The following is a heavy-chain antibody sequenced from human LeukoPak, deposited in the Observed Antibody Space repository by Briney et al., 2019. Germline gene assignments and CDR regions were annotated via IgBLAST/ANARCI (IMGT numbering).Heavy chain of an antibody. CDR2: IYYSGST. V-gene: IGHV4-59*01. CDR1: GGSISSYY. CDR3: ARYFNSGYDNFDY. J-gene: IGHJ4*02. D-gene: IGHD5-12*01. Sequence: KPSETLSLTCTVSGGSISSYYWSWIRQPPGKGLEWIGYIYYSGSTNYNPSLKSRVTISVDTSKNQFSLKLSSVTAADTAVYYCARYFNSGYDNFDYWGQGTLVTVSS.